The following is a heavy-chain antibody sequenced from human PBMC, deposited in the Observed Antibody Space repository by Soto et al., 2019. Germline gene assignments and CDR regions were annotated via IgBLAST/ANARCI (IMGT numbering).Heavy chain of an antibody. CDR1: GYTFTGYY. CDR3: ARGLDPRRGQDYYGMDV. D-gene: IGHD1-1*01. V-gene: IGHV1-2*04. Sequence: ASVKVSCKASGYTFTGYYMHWVRQAPGQGLEWMGWINPNSGGTNYAQKFQGWVTMTRDTSISTAYMELSRLRSDDTAVYYCARGLDPRRGQDYYGMDVWGQGTTVTVSS. J-gene: IGHJ6*02. CDR2: INPNSGGT.